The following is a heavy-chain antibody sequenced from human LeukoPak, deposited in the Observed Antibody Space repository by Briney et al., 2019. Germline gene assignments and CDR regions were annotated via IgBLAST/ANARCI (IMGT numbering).Heavy chain of an antibody. D-gene: IGHD3-3*01. CDR1: GFTFSSYA. CDR2: ISYDGSNK. J-gene: IGHJ4*02. Sequence: GGSLRLSCAASGFTFSSYAMHWVRQAPGKGLEWVAVISYDGSNKYYADSVKGRFTISRDNSKNTLYLQMNSLRAEDTAVYYCATDNYDFWSAPPTLGYYFDYWGQGTLVTVSP. V-gene: IGHV3-30*04. CDR3: ATDNYDFWSAPPTLGYYFDY.